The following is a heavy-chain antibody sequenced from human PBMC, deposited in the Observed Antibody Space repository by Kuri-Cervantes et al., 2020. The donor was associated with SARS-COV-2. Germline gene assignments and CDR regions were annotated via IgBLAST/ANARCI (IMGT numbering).Heavy chain of an antibody. CDR3: GRAFSNYVDWFDP. J-gene: IGHJ5*02. CDR2: IYSGGST. Sequence: GESLKISCAASGFTVSSNYMTWVRQAPGKGLEWVSVIYSGGSTYYADSVKGRFTISRDNSKNTLYLQMNSLRAEDTAVYYCGRAFSNYVDWFDPWGQGTLVTVSS. V-gene: IGHV3-53*05. CDR1: GFTVSSNY. D-gene: IGHD4-11*01.